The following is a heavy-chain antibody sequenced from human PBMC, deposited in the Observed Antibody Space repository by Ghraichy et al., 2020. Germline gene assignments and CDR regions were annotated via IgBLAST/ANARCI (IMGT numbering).Heavy chain of an antibody. CDR2: INPNSGSA. J-gene: IGHJ4*02. D-gene: IGHD1-1*01. CDR3: ASGTRGINTFES. V-gene: IGHV1-2*02. CDR1: GYTFTGHY. Sequence: ASVKVSCKASGYTFTGHYMSWVRQAPGQGLEWMGWINPNSGSANWPQKLQGRVTVTRDTSISTAYMELSGLRSDDTALYYCASGTRGINTFESGGQGTLVTVSS.